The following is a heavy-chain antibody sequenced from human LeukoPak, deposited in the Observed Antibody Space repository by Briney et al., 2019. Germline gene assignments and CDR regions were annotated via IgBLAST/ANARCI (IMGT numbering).Heavy chain of an antibody. D-gene: IGHD3-9*01. CDR2: IDPTDSYT. V-gene: IGHV5-10-1*01. CDR1: GYSFTNKW. Sequence: GESLKISCKGSGYSFTNKWISWVRQMPGKGLEWMGRIDPTDSYTDYSPSFQGHVTISADKSISTAYLQWSSLKASETAMYYCERHQDYDILAGYYPLDYWGQGTLVTVSS. CDR3: ERHQDYDILAGYYPLDY. J-gene: IGHJ4*02.